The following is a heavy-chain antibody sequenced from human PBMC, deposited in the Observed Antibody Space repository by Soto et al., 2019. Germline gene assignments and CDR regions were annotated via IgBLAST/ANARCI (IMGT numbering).Heavy chain of an antibody. CDR3: ARSGDNYNVLDY. J-gene: IGHJ4*02. D-gene: IGHD3-10*02. CDR2: SSNSGTFT. V-gene: IGHV3-11*03. CDR1: GFTLSDHY. Sequence: GGSRRLSCAASGFTLSDHYMSWSGQAPGKGLEWVSFSSNSGTFTKYADSVKGRFTISRDNAKNSLYLQINSLRGEDTAIYFCARSGDNYNVLDYWGPGTPVTVSS.